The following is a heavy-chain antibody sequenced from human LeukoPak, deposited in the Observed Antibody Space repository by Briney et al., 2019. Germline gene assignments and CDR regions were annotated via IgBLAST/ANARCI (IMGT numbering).Heavy chain of an antibody. CDR3: ARALTYYDLRFDP. CDR1: GGSISSYY. Sequence: SETLSLTCTVSGGSISSYYWSWIRQPPGXGXXXXGYIYYSGXXXXXXXXXXXXXISXXTSKNQFSLXLSSVTAADTAVYYCARALTYYDLRFDPWGQGTLVTVSS. CDR2: IYYSGXX. D-gene: IGHD3-3*01. J-gene: IGHJ5*02. V-gene: IGHV4-59*01.